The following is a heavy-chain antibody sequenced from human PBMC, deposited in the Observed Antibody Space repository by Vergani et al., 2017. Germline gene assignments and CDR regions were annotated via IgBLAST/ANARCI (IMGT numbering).Heavy chain of an antibody. Sequence: QVQLVESGGGVVQPGRSLRLSCAASGFTFSSYGMHWVSQAPGKWLEWVAVISYDGSNKYYADSVKGRFTISRDNSKNTLYLQMNSLRAEDTAVYYCAKLSSDFWSGQGAFDIWGQGNPGHRL. CDR1: GFTFSSYG. CDR3: AKLSSDFWSGQGAFDI. D-gene: IGHD3-3*01. J-gene: IGHJ3*02. CDR2: ISYDGSNK. V-gene: IGHV3-30*18.